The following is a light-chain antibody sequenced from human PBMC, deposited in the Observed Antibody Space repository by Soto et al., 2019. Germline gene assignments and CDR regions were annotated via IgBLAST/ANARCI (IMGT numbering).Light chain of an antibody. CDR3: QQHYSSPPT. V-gene: IGKV4-1*01. CDR1: QSVLYSSNNKNY. Sequence: DIVMTQSPDPLAVSLSERATINCKSSQSVLYSSNNKNYLAWYQQKPGQPPKLLIYWASTRESGVPDRFSGSGSGTDFTLTISGLQAEDVAVYYCQQHYSSPPTFGQGTKVDIK. CDR2: WAS. J-gene: IGKJ1*01.